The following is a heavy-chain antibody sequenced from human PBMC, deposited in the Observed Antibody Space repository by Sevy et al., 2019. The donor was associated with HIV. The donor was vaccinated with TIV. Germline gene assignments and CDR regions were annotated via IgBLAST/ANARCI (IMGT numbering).Heavy chain of an antibody. J-gene: IGHJ6*02. V-gene: IGHV4-59*08. D-gene: IGHD3-9*01. CDR3: ARQSVTYDILTGWNYYGVDV. CDR2: IYYSGST. CDR1: DDSISSNY. Sequence: SETLSLTCTVSDDSISSNYWNWIRQPPGKGLEWIGYIYYSGSTNYNPSLKSRVTISVDTSKNQFSLRLSSVTAADTAVYYCARQSVTYDILTGWNYYGVDVWGQGTTVTVSS.